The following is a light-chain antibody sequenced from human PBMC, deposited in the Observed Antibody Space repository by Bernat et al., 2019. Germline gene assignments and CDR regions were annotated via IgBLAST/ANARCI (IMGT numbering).Light chain of an antibody. J-gene: IGLJ2*01. CDR1: SGSIASKF. CDR3: QSYDSTNQV. V-gene: IGLV6-57*01. Sequence: NFMLTQPHSVSEAPGKTVTISCTRSSGSIASKFVQWYQQRPGSSPTIVIYEDDQRPSGVPDRFSGSIDRSSNSASLTISGLKTEDEADYYWQSYDSTNQVFGGGPKLTVL. CDR2: EDD.